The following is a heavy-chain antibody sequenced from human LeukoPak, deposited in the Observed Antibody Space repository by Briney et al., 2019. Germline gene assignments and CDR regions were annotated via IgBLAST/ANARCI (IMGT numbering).Heavy chain of an antibody. D-gene: IGHD1-26*01. V-gene: IGHV1-69*04. Sequence: EASVKVSCKASGGTFSSYAISWVRQAPGQGLEWMGRIIPILGIANYAQKFQGRVTITADKSTSTAYMELSSLRSDDTAVYYCARLHSGSYYFDLWGQGTLVTVSS. CDR1: GGTFSSYA. CDR3: ARLHSGSYYFDL. CDR2: IIPILGIA. J-gene: IGHJ4*02.